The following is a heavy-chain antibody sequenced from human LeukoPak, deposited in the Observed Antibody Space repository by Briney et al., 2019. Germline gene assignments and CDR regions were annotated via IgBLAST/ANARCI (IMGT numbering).Heavy chain of an antibody. CDR2: IKRDGSEK. CDR3: ARRAGAYSHLYDY. V-gene: IGHV3-7*03. Sequence: GGSLRLSCAASGFTFSSYWMTWVRQAPGKGLEWVGNIKRDGSEKYFVDSVKGRFTISRDNSKNTLYLQMNSLRAEDTAVYYCARRAGAYSHLYDYWGQGTLVTVSS. CDR1: GFTFSSYW. J-gene: IGHJ4*02. D-gene: IGHD4/OR15-4a*01.